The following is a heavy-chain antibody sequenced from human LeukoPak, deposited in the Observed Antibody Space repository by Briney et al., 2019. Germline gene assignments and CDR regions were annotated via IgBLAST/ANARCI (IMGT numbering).Heavy chain of an antibody. CDR3: ASWGGVSTFDAFDI. V-gene: IGHV1-69*06. J-gene: IGHJ3*02. CDR2: IIPIFGTA. D-gene: IGHD3-16*01. Sequence: GASVKVSCKASGGTFSSYAISWVRQAPGQGLEWMGGIIPIFGTAIYAQKFQGRVTITADKSTSTAYRELSSLRSEDTAVYYCASWGGVSTFDAFDIWGQGTMVTVSS. CDR1: GGTFSSYA.